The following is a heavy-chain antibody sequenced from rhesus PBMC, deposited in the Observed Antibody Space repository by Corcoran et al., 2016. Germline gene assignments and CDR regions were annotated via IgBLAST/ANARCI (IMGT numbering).Heavy chain of an antibody. CDR2: FRKLSGTT. Sequence: EVQLVESVGGLVKLGVSLCLSCAASGFLISYYYMYWVRQAQGKGVEGVSGFRKLSGTTWDSESVKGRITISRDNAKNTLFLQMNSLRGEDTAVYYWSRDFDYWGQGVLVTVTS. J-gene: IGHJ4*01. CDR3: SRDFDY. CDR1: GFLISYYY. V-gene: IGHV3-178*01.